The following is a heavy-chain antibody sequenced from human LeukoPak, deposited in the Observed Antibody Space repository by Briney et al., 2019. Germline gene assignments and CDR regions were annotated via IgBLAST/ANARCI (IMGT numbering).Heavy chain of an antibody. Sequence: GGSLRLSCAASGFTFSSYWMHWVRQTPGKGLVWVSRIESDGSTIYADSVRGRFTISRDNAKNMVYLQMNSLRAEDTAMYYCARATTYFYGSVTYDWFDPWGQGTLVTVSS. CDR1: GFTFSSYW. CDR3: ARATTYFYGSVTYDWFDP. V-gene: IGHV3-74*01. J-gene: IGHJ5*02. CDR2: IESDGST. D-gene: IGHD3-10*01.